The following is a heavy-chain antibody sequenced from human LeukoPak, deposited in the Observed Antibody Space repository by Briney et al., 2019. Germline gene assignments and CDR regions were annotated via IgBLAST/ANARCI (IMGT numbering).Heavy chain of an antibody. V-gene: IGHV3-23*01. CDR1: GFTFSSYA. Sequence: GGSLRLSCAASGFTFSSYAMSWVRQAPGKGLEWVSAISGSGGSTYYADSVKGRFTISRDNSKNTLYLQMNSLRAEDTAVYYCAKDWGPTIFGVVISAPWGQGTLVTVSS. J-gene: IGHJ5*02. D-gene: IGHD3-3*01. CDR3: AKDWGPTIFGVVISAP. CDR2: ISGSGGST.